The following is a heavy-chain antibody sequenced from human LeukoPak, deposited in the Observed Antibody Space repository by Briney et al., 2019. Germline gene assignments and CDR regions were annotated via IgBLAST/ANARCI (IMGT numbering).Heavy chain of an antibody. CDR2: IYYSGST. CDR1: GGSISSSSYY. CDR3: ARHVVAGYVDY. Sequence: SETLSLTCTVSGGSISSSSYYWGWLRQPPGRGREGVGSIYYSGSTYYNPSLKSRVTISVHTSKNQFSLKLSSVTAADTAVYYCARHVVAGYVDYWGQGTLVTVSS. V-gene: IGHV4-39*01. J-gene: IGHJ4*02. D-gene: IGHD6-19*01.